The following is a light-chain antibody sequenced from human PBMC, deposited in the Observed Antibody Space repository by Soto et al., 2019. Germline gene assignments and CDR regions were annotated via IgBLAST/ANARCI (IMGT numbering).Light chain of an antibody. CDR3: QSYDSSLSGDVV. V-gene: IGLV1-40*01. Sequence: QSVLTQPPSVSGAPGQRVTISCTGSSSNIGAGYDEHWYQQLPGTAPKLLIYGNSNRPSGVRDRFSGSKSGTSASLAITGLQAEDEADYYCQSYDSSLSGDVVFGGGTKLTVL. CDR1: SSNIGAGYD. J-gene: IGLJ2*01. CDR2: GNS.